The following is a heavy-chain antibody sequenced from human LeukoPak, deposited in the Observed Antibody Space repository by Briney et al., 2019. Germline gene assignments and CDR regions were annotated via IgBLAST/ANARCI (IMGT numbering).Heavy chain of an antibody. D-gene: IGHD2-21*02. CDR1: GFTFSSYA. CDR2: ISRSGGST. V-gene: IGHV3-23*01. J-gene: IGHJ4*02. Sequence: PGGSLRLSCAASGFTFSSYAMSWVRQAPGKGLEWVSAISRSGGSTYYADSVKGRFTISRDNSKNTLYLQMNSLRAEDTAVYYCVYCGGDCYFGPFDYRGQGTLVTVSS. CDR3: VYCGGDCYFGPFDY.